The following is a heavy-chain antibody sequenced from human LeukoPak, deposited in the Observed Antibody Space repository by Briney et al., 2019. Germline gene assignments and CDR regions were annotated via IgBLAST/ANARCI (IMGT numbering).Heavy chain of an antibody. D-gene: IGHD6-13*01. J-gene: IGHJ4*02. Sequence: GESLKFSCKGSGYNFPSDWIAWVGQKHGKGLEWMGIIYPEDSDTRYSPSFQGQVTISADKSISTAYLQWSSLKASDTAIYYCARLAFQMGSRAPIDYWGQGTLVTVSS. CDR2: IYPEDSDT. V-gene: IGHV5-51*01. CDR1: GYNFPSDW. CDR3: ARLAFQMGSRAPIDY.